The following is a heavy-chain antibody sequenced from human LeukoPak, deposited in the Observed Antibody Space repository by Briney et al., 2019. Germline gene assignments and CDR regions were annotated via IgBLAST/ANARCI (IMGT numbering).Heavy chain of an antibody. CDR2: IYYSGST. CDR3: ARSYYYYVWGSYPYFDY. V-gene: IGHV4-59*12. Sequence: SETPSLTCTVSGGPISSYYWSWIRQPPGKGLEWIGYIYYSGSTNYNPSLKSRVTMSVDTSKNQLSLKLSSVTAADTAVYYCARSYYYYVWGSYPYFDYWGQGTLVTVSS. J-gene: IGHJ4*02. D-gene: IGHD3-16*02. CDR1: GGPISSYY.